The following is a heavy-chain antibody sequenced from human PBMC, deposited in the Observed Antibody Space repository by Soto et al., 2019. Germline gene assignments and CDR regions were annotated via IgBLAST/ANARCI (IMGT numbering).Heavy chain of an antibody. Sequence: TLSLTCAVSGGSISSSNWWSWVRQPPGKGLEWIGEIYHSGSTNYNPSLKSRVTISVDKSKNQFSLKLSSVTAADTAVYYCARMTIRLLEWLFTYFYYGMDVWGQGTTVTVSS. V-gene: IGHV4-4*02. CDR2: IYHSGST. D-gene: IGHD3-3*01. CDR1: GGSISSSNW. J-gene: IGHJ6*02. CDR3: ARMTIRLLEWLFTYFYYGMDV.